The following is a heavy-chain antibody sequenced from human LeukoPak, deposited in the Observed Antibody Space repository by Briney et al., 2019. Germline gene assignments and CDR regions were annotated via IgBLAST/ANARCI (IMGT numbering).Heavy chain of an antibody. D-gene: IGHD6-13*01. J-gene: IGHJ4*02. CDR2: INPNSGGT. CDR3: ARGPFAAAALVEDY. CDR1: GYTFTGYY. V-gene: IGHV1-2*02. Sequence: ASVKVSCKASGYTFTGYYMHWVRQARGQGLEWMGWINPNSGGTNYAQKFQGRVTMTRDTSISTAYMELSRLRSDDTAVYYCARGPFAAAALVEDYWGQGTLVTVSS.